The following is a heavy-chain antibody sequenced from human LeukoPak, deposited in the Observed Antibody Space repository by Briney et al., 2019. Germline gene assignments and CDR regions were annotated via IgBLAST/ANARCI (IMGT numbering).Heavy chain of an antibody. J-gene: IGHJ4*02. CDR3: ARQNGPFDY. CDR2: TYYRSKWYN. V-gene: IGHV6-1*01. Sequence: SQTLSLTCAISGDSVSSNSVAWNWIRQSPSRGLEWLGRTYYRSKWYNDYAVSVKGRITINPDTSKNQFSLQLNSMIPEDTAVYYCARQNGPFDYWGQGTLVTVSS. D-gene: IGHD1-1*01. CDR1: GDSVSSNSVA.